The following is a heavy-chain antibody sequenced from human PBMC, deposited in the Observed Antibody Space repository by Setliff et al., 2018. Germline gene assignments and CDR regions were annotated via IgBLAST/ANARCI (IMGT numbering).Heavy chain of an antibody. Sequence: ASVKVSCKASGYTFTSYGISWVRQAPGQGLEWMGWISAYNGKTNYAQKLQGRVTMTTDTSTSTAYMELRSLRSDDTAVYYCARDFSPSDGGYYYEAFDIWGQGTMVTVSS. J-gene: IGHJ3*02. CDR3: ARDFSPSDGGYYYEAFDI. CDR2: ISAYNGKT. D-gene: IGHD1-26*01. CDR1: GYTFTSYG. V-gene: IGHV1-18*01.